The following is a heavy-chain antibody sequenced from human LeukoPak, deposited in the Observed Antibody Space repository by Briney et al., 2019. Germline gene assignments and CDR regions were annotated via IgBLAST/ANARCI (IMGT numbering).Heavy chain of an antibody. CDR3: ARVRPGNYYYYGMDV. Sequence: GGSLRLSCAASGFTFSSYAMHWVRQAPGKGLEWVAVISYDGSNKYYADSVKGRFTISRDNSKNTLYLQMNSLRAEDTAVYYCARVRPGNYYYYGMDVWGQGTTVTVSS. J-gene: IGHJ6*02. CDR2: ISYDGSNK. D-gene: IGHD3-10*01. V-gene: IGHV3-30*14. CDR1: GFTFSSYA.